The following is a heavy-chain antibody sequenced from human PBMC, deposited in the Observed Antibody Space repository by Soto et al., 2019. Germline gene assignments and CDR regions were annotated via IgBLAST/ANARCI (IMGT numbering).Heavy chain of an antibody. D-gene: IGHD2-2*01. CDR3: ARTAAMRPYYYGMDV. CDR1: GGSISSSSYY. Sequence: ETLSLTCTVSGGSISSSSYYWGWIRQPPGKGLEWIGSIYYSGSTYYNPSLKSRVTISVDTSKNQFSLKLSSVTAADTAVYYCARTAAMRPYYYGMDVWGQGTTVTVSS. J-gene: IGHJ6*02. V-gene: IGHV4-39*01. CDR2: IYYSGST.